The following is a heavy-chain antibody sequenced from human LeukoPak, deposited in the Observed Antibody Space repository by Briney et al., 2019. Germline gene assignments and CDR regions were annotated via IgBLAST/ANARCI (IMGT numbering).Heavy chain of an antibody. Sequence: PSETLSLTCTVSGGSISNYYWSWIRQPPGKGLEWIGYISTSGSTIYNPSLKSRVTISTDTSKNQFSLKLSSVTAADTAVYYCARQEYSSPLYNWFDPWGQGTLVTVSS. D-gene: IGHD6-6*01. CDR3: ARQEYSSPLYNWFDP. V-gene: IGHV4-4*09. CDR1: GGSISNYY. J-gene: IGHJ5*02. CDR2: ISTSGST.